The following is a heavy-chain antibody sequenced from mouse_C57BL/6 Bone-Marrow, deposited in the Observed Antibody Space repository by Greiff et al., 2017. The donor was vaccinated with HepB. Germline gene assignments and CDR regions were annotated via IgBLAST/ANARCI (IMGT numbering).Heavy chain of an antibody. CDR1: GFSLTSYG. Sequence: VQGVESGPGLVQPSQSLSITCTVSGFSLTSYGIHWVRQSPGKGLEWLGVIWSGGSTDYNAAFISRLSISKDNSKSQVFFKMNSLQADDTAIYYCARKTTLYYYAMDYWGQGTSVTVSS. J-gene: IGHJ4*01. CDR2: IWSGGST. CDR3: ARKTTLYYYAMDY. V-gene: IGHV2-2*01. D-gene: IGHD6-5*01.